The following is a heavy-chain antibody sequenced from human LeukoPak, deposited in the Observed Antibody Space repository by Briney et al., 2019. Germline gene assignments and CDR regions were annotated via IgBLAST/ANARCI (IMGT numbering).Heavy chain of an antibody. CDR2: IRSKAYGGTT. D-gene: IGHD6-19*01. CDR3: TRVRKYSSGWYYFDY. Sequence: PGRSLRLSCTASGFTFGDYAMSWVRQAPGKGLEWVGFIRSKAYGGTTEYAASVKGRFTISRDDSKSIAYLQMNSLKTEDTAVYYCTRVRKYSSGWYYFDYWGQGTLVTVSS. CDR1: GFTFGDYA. V-gene: IGHV3-49*04. J-gene: IGHJ4*02.